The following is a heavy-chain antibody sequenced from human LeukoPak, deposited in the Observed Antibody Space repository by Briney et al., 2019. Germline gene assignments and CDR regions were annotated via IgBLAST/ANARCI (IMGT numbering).Heavy chain of an antibody. CDR1: GGSFSGYY. CDR3: ARGAYYYGSGSSVSSGMDV. D-gene: IGHD3-10*01. Sequence: SETLSLTCAVYGGSFSGYYWSWIRQPPGKGLEWIGEINHSGSTNYNPSLKSRVTISVDTSENQFSLKLSSVTAADTAVYYCARGAYYYGSGSSVSSGMDVWGKGTTVTVSS. V-gene: IGHV4-34*01. CDR2: INHSGST. J-gene: IGHJ6*04.